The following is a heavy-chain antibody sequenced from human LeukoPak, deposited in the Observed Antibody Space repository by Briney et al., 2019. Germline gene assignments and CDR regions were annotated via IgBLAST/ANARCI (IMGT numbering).Heavy chain of an antibody. D-gene: IGHD6-13*01. CDR3: ARDPILPGGIAAAGILNDY. V-gene: IGHV3-11*04. CDR2: ISSSGSTI. CDR1: GFTFSDYY. J-gene: IGHJ4*02. Sequence: GGSLRLSCAASGFTFSDYYMSWIRQAPGKGLEWVSYISSSGSTIYYADSVKGRFTISRDNAKNSLYLQMNSLRAEDTAVYYCARDPILPGGIAAAGILNDYWGQGTLVTVSS.